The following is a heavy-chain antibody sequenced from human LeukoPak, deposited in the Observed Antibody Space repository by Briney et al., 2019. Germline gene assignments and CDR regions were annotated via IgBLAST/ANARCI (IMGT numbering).Heavy chain of an antibody. V-gene: IGHV1-69*05. CDR3: ARHEWCSGGSCYSGGNWFDP. CDR2: IIPIFGTA. CDR1: GGAFSSYA. Sequence: SVKVSCKASGGAFSSYAISWVRQAPGQGLEWMGRIIPIFGTANYAQKFQGRVTMTTDKSTSTAYMELSSLRSEDTAVYYCARHEWCSGGSCYSGGNWFDPWGQGTLVTVSS. D-gene: IGHD2-15*01. J-gene: IGHJ5*02.